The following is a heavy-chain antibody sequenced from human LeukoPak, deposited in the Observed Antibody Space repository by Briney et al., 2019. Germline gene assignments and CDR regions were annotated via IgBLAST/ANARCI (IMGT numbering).Heavy chain of an antibody. D-gene: IGHD1-7*01. CDR2: IYYTGST. CDR3: ARYRGGNYLDYYYYGMDV. V-gene: IGHV4-39*01. CDR1: GGSINSKKYY. J-gene: IGHJ6*02. Sequence: SETLSLTCTVSGGSINSKKYYWGWIRQSPAKGLEWIGTIYYTGSTYYSPSLKSRATISVDTSNNQFSLKLNSMTAADTALYYCARYRGGNYLDYYYYGMDVWGQGTTVTVSS.